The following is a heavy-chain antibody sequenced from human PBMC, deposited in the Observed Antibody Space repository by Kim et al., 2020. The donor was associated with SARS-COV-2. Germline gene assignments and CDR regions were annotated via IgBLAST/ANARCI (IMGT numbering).Heavy chain of an antibody. Sequence: GSTYDADSGKGRFTIARDNSKNTLYLQMNVLRAEDTAVYYCAKGLVGLYWGQGTLVTVSS. V-gene: IGHV3-23*01. CDR2: GST. J-gene: IGHJ4*02. CDR3: AKGLVGLY. D-gene: IGHD2-21*01.